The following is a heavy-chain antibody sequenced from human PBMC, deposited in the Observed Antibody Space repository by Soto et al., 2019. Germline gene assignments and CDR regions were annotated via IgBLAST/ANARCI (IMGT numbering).Heavy chain of an antibody. CDR3: TRVLEGSGSTASH. CDR1: GFTFSNVW. Sequence: EVQLVESGGGLVKPGGSLRLSCAGSGFTFSNVWMNWVRQAPGKGLEWVGRIKSKTDGGTTLSAAPVKGRFTISRDDSRNTLYLQMNSLKIEDTAVYYCTRVLEGSGSTASHCGQGTLVTVSS. CDR2: IKSKTDGGTT. V-gene: IGHV3-15*07. J-gene: IGHJ4*02. D-gene: IGHD3-10*01.